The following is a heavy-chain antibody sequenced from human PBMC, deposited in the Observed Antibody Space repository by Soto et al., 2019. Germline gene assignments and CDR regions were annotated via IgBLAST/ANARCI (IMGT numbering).Heavy chain of an antibody. CDR3: ARHHQYYDFWSGYYFPPWFDP. CDR2: IYYSGST. CDR1: GGSISSSSYY. V-gene: IGHV4-39*01. Sequence: PSETLSLTCTVSGGSISSSSYYWGWIRQPPGKGLEWIGSIYYSGSTYYNPSLKSRVTISVDTSKNQFSLKLSSVTAADTAVYYCARHHQYYDFWSGYYFPPWFDPWGQGTLVAV. J-gene: IGHJ5*02. D-gene: IGHD3-3*01.